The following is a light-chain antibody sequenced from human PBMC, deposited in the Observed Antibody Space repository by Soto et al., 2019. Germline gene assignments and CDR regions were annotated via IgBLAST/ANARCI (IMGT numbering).Light chain of an antibody. CDR1: QGVSSSY. CDR3: QQYGSSPWT. Sequence: PATVSGSLGQSIMISFKTSQGVSSSYLAWYQQKPGQAPRLLIYGASSRAAGIPDRFSGSGSGTDFTLTISRLEPEDFAVYYCQQYGSSPWTFGQGTKVDIK. CDR2: GAS. J-gene: IGKJ1*01. V-gene: IGKV3-20*01.